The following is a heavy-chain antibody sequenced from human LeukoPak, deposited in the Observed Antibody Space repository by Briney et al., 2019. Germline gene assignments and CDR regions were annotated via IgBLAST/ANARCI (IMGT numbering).Heavy chain of an antibody. CDR2: IRSKAD. Sequence: GGSLRLSCAASGFTFSGSAIHWVRQASGKGLEWVGRIRSKADYAASVKGKFTISRDDSKNTAYLQMNSLKTEDTAVYYCSRSSSRNFGVVIKSCYYYMDVWGKGTTVTVSS. D-gene: IGHD3-3*01. CDR1: GFTFSGSA. J-gene: IGHJ6*03. CDR3: SRSSSRNFGVVIKSCYYYMDV. V-gene: IGHV3-73*01.